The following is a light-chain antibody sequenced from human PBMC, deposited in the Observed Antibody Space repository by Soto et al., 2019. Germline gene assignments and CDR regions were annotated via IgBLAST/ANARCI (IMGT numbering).Light chain of an antibody. CDR2: EGS. V-gene: IGLV2-14*02. CDR1: SSDVGSYNL. J-gene: IGLJ7*01. Sequence: QSALTQPASVSGSPGQSTTTSCTGTSSDVGSYNLVSWYQQHPGKAPQLMIYEGSKRPSGVSNRFSGSKSGNTASLTISGLRSEDEATYYCATWDDSLSGFVVFGGGTQLTVL. CDR3: ATWDDSLSGFVV.